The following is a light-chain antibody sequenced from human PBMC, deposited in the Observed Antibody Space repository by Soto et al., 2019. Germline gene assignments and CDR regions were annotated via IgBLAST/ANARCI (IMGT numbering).Light chain of an antibody. CDR2: AAS. Sequence: DIQMTQSPASLSASVGDRVTITCRASQTISTYLNWYQQEPGEAPKLLIYAASSLQSGVPSRFSGSGSGTDFTLTISSLQPEDFAAYYCQQCHGIPYTFGQGTKLEIK. CDR1: QTISTY. J-gene: IGKJ2*01. V-gene: IGKV1-39*01. CDR3: QQCHGIPYT.